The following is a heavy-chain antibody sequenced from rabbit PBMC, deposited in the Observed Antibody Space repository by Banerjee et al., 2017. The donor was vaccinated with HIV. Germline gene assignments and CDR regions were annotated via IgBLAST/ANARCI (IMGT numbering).Heavy chain of an antibody. J-gene: IGHJ4*01. V-gene: IGHV1S45*01. D-gene: IGHD6-1*01. CDR1: GFSFSSSYW. CDR2: IYAGSSGST. CDR3: ARLYAGYAGYGYAMGYYFNL. Sequence: QEQLEESGGDLVKPEGSLTLTCTASGFSFSSSYWICWVRQAPGKGLEWIACIYAGSSGSTYYASWAKGRFTISKTSSTTVTLQMTSLTAADTATYFCARLYAGYAGYGYAMGYYFNLWAQAPSSPS.